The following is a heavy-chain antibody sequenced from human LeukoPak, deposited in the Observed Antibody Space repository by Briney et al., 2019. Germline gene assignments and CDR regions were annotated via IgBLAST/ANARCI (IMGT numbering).Heavy chain of an antibody. J-gene: IGHJ5*02. V-gene: IGHV3-30-3*01. CDR1: GFTFSSYA. CDR3: ATATPFGGGLLDP. CDR2: ISYDGSNK. Sequence: GGYLRRYCAASGFTFSSYAMHWVRQAPGKGLEWVAVISYDGSNKYYADSVKGRFTISRDNSKNTLYLQMNSPRAEDTAVDSCATATPFGGGLLDPWGQGTLVTVSS. D-gene: IGHD3-10*01.